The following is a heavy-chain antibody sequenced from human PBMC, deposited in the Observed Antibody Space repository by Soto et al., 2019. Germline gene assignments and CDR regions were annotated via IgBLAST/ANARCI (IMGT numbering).Heavy chain of an antibody. CDR2: IIPIFNTA. V-gene: IGHV1-69*06. Sequence: SLKLSWKASGGAYSNYAISWVRQAPGQGLEWMGGIIPIFNTANYAQKFQGRVTITADKSTSTAYMELSSLRSEDTAVYYCARGLVVPAGIRYYYYGMDVWGQGTTVTVSS. D-gene: IGHD2-2*01. J-gene: IGHJ6*02. CDR1: GGAYSNYA. CDR3: ARGLVVPAGIRYYYYGMDV.